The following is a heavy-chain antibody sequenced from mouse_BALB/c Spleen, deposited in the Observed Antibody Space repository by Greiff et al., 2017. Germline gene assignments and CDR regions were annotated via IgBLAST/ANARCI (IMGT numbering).Heavy chain of an antibody. CDR1: GYTFTSYV. J-gene: IGHJ3*01. Sequence: EVQLQESGPELVKPGASVKMSCKASGYTFTSYVMHWVKQKPGQGLEWIGYINPYNDGTKYNEKFKGKATLTSDKSSSTAYMELSSLTSEDSAVYYCARSFMITPFAYWGQGTLVTVSA. CDR2: INPYNDGT. D-gene: IGHD2-4*01. V-gene: IGHV1-14*01. CDR3: ARSFMITPFAY.